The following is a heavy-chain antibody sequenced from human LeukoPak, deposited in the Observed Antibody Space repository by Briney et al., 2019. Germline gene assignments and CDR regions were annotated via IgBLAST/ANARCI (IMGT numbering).Heavy chain of an antibody. CDR1: GFTFSSYA. J-gene: IGHJ6*03. Sequence: GSLRLSCAASGFTFSSYAMHWVRQAPGKGLEWVAFIRYDGSNKSYGDSVKGRFTISRDNSKNTLYLQMNSLRAEDTAVYYCAKATYSSSSWVYYYYMDVWGTGTTVTVSS. CDR2: IRYDGSNK. D-gene: IGHD3-22*01. CDR3: AKATYSSSSWVYYYYMDV. V-gene: IGHV3-30*02.